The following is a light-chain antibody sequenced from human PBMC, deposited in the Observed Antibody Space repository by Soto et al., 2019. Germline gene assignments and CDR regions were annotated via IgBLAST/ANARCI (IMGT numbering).Light chain of an antibody. J-gene: IGLJ2*01. CDR1: SSNIGKNF. CDR2: DNA. Sequence: QSALTQPPSVSAAPGQMVTISCSGSSSNIGKNFVSWYQQLPGAAPKLLIYDNAKRPSGIPDRFYGSKSGTSATLGITGLQTGDEADFYCAAWDSSLSGVVFGGGTKVTVL. CDR3: AAWDSSLSGVV. V-gene: IGLV1-51*01.